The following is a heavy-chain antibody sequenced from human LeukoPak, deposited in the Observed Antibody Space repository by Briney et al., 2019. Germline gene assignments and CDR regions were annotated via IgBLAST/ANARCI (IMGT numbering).Heavy chain of an antibody. CDR2: ISAYNGNT. CDR1: GYTFTSYG. CDR3: ARDRNEDRDGYKDYYFDY. J-gene: IGHJ4*02. Sequence: ASVKVSCKASGYTFTSYGISWVRQAPGQGLEGMGWISAYNGNTNYAQKLQGRVTMTTDTSTSTAYMELRSLRSDDTAVYYCARDRNEDRDGYKDYYFDYWGQGTLVTVSS. D-gene: IGHD5-24*01. V-gene: IGHV1-18*01.